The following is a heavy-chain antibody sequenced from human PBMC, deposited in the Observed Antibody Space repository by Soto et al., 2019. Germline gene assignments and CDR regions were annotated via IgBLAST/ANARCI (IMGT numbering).Heavy chain of an antibody. CDR2: ISYDGSNK. Sequence: QVHLVESGGGVVQPGRSLRLSCAASGFTFSSYAMHWVRQAPGKGLEWAAVISYDGSNKYYADSVKGRFTISRDNSTNSLYLQMNSLRAEDTAVYYCARGPRGYYYDSSGYYDYWYFDLWGRGTLVTVSS. V-gene: IGHV3-30-3*01. J-gene: IGHJ2*01. D-gene: IGHD3-22*01. CDR1: GFTFSSYA. CDR3: ARGPRGYYYDSSGYYDYWYFDL.